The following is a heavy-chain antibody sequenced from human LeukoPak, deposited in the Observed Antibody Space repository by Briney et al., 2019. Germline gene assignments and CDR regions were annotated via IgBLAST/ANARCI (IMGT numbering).Heavy chain of an antibody. CDR3: AREGRSGYDLTGYYGMDV. CDR1: GFTFSTYE. CDR2: IGSSDTM. Sequence: GGSLRLSCAASGFTFSTYEMNWVRQAPGKGLEWVSYIGSSDTMYYADSVKGRFTISRDNDKNSFYLQMNSLRGEDTAIYYCAREGRSGYDLTGYYGMDVWGKGTTVTVSS. J-gene: IGHJ6*04. D-gene: IGHD5-12*01. V-gene: IGHV3-48*03.